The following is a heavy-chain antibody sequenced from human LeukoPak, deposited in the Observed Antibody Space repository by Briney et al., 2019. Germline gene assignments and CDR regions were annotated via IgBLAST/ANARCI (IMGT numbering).Heavy chain of an antibody. Sequence: PSETLSLTRSVSGVSTGSSSYFWGWIRQPPGEGLEWIGHIFYSGSTHYNPSLKSRVTISVETSKNQFSLHLNSVTAADTATYYCARRGITYSSSFFDFWGEGTLVTVSS. D-gene: IGHD2-2*01. J-gene: IGHJ4*02. CDR2: IFYSGST. V-gene: IGHV4-39*01. CDR3: ARRGITYSSSFFDF. CDR1: GVSTGSSSYF.